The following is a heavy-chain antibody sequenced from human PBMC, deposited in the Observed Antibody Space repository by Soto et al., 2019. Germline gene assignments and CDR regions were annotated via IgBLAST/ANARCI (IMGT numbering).Heavy chain of an antibody. CDR1: GGSISSYY. J-gene: IGHJ6*03. D-gene: IGHD2-15*01. CDR3: ARSYRRYCSGGSCYFYYCYYMDV. V-gene: IGHV4-59*01. Sequence: QVQLQESGPGLVKPSETLSLTCTVSGGSISSYYWSWIRQPPGKGLEWNGYSYYSGSTNYNPSLKIRVTISVDTSKNHFSLKLSSAAAAAAAAYYCARSYRRYCSGGSCYFYYCYYMDVWGKGTTVTVSS. CDR2: SYYSGST.